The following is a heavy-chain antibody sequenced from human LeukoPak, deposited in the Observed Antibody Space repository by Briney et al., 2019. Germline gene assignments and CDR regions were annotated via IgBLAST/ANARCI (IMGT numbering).Heavy chain of an antibody. CDR2: INQDGSEK. V-gene: IGHV3-7*01. J-gene: IGHJ3*01. CDR1: GFIFSSDY. Sequence: GGSLRLSCVASGFIFSSDYMSWVRQAPGKGLEWVANINQDGSEKYYLDSVKGRFTISRDNAKNSLFLQMNSLRAEDKAVCYCARGVGDAWGQETMVTVSS. CDR3: ARGVGDA. D-gene: IGHD2-15*01.